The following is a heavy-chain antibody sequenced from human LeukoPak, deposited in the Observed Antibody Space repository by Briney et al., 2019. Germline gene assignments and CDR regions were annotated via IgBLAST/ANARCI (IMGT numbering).Heavy chain of an antibody. J-gene: IGHJ4*02. Sequence: SDTLSLTCTVSGYSITSSSWWGWIRQPPGKGLEWIGYIYYSGSTNYNPSLKSRVTISVDTSKNQFSLKLSSVTAADAAVYYCARGDYGGNSLDYWGQGTLVTVSS. D-gene: IGHD4-23*01. CDR3: ARGDYGGNSLDY. CDR1: GYSITSSSW. CDR2: IYYSGST. V-gene: IGHV4-28*03.